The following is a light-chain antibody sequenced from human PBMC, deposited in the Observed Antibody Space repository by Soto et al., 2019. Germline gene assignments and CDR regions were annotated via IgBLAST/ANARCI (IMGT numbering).Light chain of an antibody. CDR1: QSVSSN. J-gene: IGKJ5*01. CDR2: GAS. V-gene: IGKV3-15*01. Sequence: EIVMTQSPATLSVSPGERATLSCRASQSVSSNLAWYQQKPGQAPRLLIYGASTRATGIPARFSGSGSGTEFTLTISSLQSEDFAVYYCQQYNNGLITFGQGTRLEMK. CDR3: QQYNNGLIT.